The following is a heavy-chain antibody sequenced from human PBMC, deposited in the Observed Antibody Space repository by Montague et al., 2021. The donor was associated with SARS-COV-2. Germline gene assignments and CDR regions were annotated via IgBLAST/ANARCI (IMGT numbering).Heavy chain of an antibody. CDR1: GGSISSSSYY. Sequence: SETRSLTCTVSGGSISSSSYYWGWIRQPPGKGLEWIGSIYYSGSTYYNPSLKSRVTISVDTSKNQFSLKLSSVTAADTAVYYCARLRDIVVVPAAFDYWGQGTLVTVSS. CDR2: IYYSGST. CDR3: ARLRDIVVVPAAFDY. V-gene: IGHV4-39*01. J-gene: IGHJ4*02. D-gene: IGHD2-2*01.